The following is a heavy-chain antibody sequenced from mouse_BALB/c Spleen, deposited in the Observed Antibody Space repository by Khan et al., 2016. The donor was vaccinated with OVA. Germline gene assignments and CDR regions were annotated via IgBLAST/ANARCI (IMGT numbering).Heavy chain of an antibody. J-gene: IGHJ3*01. CDR3: VRDGAYHRNDGWFAY. CDR1: GYTFTSYT. V-gene: IGHV1-4*01. Sequence: QMQLEESGAELARPGASVKMSCKASGYTFTSYTIHWIKKRPGQGLEWIGYINPSNGYTNYNQKFKDKATLTTDKSSTTAYLQLSSLTSDDSVVYNCVRDGAYHRNDGWFAYWGQGTLVTVSA. CDR2: INPSNGYT. D-gene: IGHD2-14*01.